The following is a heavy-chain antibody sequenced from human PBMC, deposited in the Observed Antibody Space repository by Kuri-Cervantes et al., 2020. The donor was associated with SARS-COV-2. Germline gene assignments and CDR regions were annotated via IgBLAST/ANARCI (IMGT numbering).Heavy chain of an antibody. D-gene: IGHD6-19*01. Sequence: SVKVSCKASGGTFSSYAISWVRQAPGQGLEWMGGIIPIFGTANYAQKFQGRVTITADESTSTAYMELRSLRSDDTAVYYCARLAVYYYYMDVWGKGTTVTVSS. J-gene: IGHJ6*03. CDR2: IIPIFGTA. V-gene: IGHV1-69*13. CDR3: ARLAVYYYYMDV. CDR1: GGTFSSYA.